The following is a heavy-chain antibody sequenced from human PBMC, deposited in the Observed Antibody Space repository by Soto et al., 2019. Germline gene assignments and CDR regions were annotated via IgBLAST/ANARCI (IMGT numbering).Heavy chain of an antibody. CDR3: VLNCISTSGHPFDYYGLDV. V-gene: IGHV2-5*04. J-gene: IGHJ6*02. D-gene: IGHD2-2*01. CDR2: IYWDDDQ. CDR1: GFSLSSSGVS. Sequence: QITLQDSGPTLVKPTQTLTLTCSFAGFSLSSSGVSVGWIRQPPGKALEWLALIYWDDDQRYSPSVVSRLTITRDISKNEVVLPMTNMDPVDTGTYYCVLNCISTSGHPFDYYGLDVWGQGTTVAVSS.